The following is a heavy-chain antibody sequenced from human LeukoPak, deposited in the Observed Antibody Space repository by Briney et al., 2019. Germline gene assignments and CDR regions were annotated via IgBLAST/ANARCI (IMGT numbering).Heavy chain of an antibody. CDR1: GFPFSIYT. V-gene: IGHV3-23*01. CDR3: AKEAYCSATSCYEDG. J-gene: IGHJ6*04. D-gene: IGHD2-2*01. Sequence: PGGSLRLSCAASGFPFSIYTMCWVRQAPGKGLEWVSAISGGGSSTYYADSVKGRFTISKDNSKNTLYLQMNSLRAGDTAIYYCAKEAYCSATSCYEDGWGKGTTVTVSS. CDR2: ISGGGSST.